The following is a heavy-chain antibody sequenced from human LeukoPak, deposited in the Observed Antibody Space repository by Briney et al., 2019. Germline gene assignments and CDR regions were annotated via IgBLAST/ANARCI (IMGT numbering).Heavy chain of an antibody. Sequence: SETLSLTCTVSGGSISSYFWSWIRQPPGKGLEWIGYIYYSGSTNYNPSLKSRVTISVDTSKNQFSLKLSSVTAADTAVYYCARAEWELPYFDYWGQGTLVTVSS. V-gene: IGHV4-59*01. CDR1: GGSISSYF. CDR3: ARAEWELPYFDY. D-gene: IGHD1-26*01. J-gene: IGHJ4*02. CDR2: IYYSGST.